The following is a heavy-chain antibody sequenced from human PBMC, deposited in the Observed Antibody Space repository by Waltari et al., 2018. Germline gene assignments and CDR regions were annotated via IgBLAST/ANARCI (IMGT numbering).Heavy chain of an antibody. J-gene: IGHJ4*02. Sequence: EVQLLVSGGGLVQPGGSLRLSCAASGFTFSSYAMSCVRQAPGKGLEWVSAIRGSGVSTYYADSVKARFTSSRDNSKNTLYLQMNSLRAEDTAVYYCARVSMVRGVIILFDYWGQGTLVTVSS. D-gene: IGHD3-10*01. CDR3: ARVSMVRGVIILFDY. V-gene: IGHV3-23*01. CDR1: GFTFSSYA. CDR2: IRGSGVST.